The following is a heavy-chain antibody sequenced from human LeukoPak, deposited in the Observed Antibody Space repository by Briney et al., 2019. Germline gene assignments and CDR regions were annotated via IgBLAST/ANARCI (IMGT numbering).Heavy chain of an antibody. CDR2: IYYSGST. CDR3: AREASSGSYQYYFDY. V-gene: IGHV4-59*01. CDR1: GGSISSYY. J-gene: IGHJ4*02. Sequence: KPSETLSLTCTVSGGSISSYYWSWIRQPPGKRLEWIGYIYYSGSTNYNPSLKSRVTISVDTSKNQFSLKLSSVTAADTAVYYCAREASSGSYQYYFDYWGQGTLVTVSS. D-gene: IGHD3-10*01.